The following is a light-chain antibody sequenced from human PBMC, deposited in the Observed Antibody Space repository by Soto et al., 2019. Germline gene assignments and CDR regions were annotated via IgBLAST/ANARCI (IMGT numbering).Light chain of an antibody. CDR1: QSVSSY. CDR3: QQYSNWPSLT. CDR2: DVS. Sequence: EIVLTQSPATLSLSPGERSTLSCMASQSVSSYLAWYQQKPCQAPRLLIYDVSNSAPGIPARFSGSGSGTDFTLTISSLQSEDFAVHYCQQYSNWPSLTFGQGTKVDIK. J-gene: IGKJ1*01. V-gene: IGKV3-11*01.